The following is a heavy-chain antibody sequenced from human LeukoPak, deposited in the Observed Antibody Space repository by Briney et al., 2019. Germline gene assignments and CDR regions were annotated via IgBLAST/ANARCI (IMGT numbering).Heavy chain of an antibody. D-gene: IGHD5-12*01. CDR3: ASSMDIVATGHWFDP. CDR2: IIPIFGTA. V-gene: IGHV1-69*06. J-gene: IGHJ5*02. Sequence: ASVKVSCKASGGTFSSYAISWVRQAPGQGLEWMEGIIPIFGTANYAQKFQGRVTITADKSTSTAYMELSSLRSEDTAVYYCASSMDIVATGHWFDPWGQGTLVTVSS. CDR1: GGTFSSYA.